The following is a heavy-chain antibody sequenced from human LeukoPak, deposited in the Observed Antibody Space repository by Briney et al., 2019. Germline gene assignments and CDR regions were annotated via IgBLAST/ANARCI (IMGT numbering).Heavy chain of an antibody. V-gene: IGHV1-69*04. Sequence: SVKVSCKASGGTFSSYAISWVRQAPGQGLEWMGRIIPILGIANYAQKFQGRVTITADKSTSTAYMELRSLRSDDTAVYYCATHFGELLMGAFDIWGQGTMVTVSS. CDR3: ATHFGELLMGAFDI. CDR1: GGTFSSYA. D-gene: IGHD3-10*01. CDR2: IIPILGIA. J-gene: IGHJ3*02.